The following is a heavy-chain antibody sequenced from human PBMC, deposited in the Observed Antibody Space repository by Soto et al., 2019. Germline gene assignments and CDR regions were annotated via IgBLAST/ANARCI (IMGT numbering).Heavy chain of an antibody. J-gene: IGHJ5*02. V-gene: IGHV4-39*01. CDR3: ARHAIVGATPNWFDP. D-gene: IGHD1-26*01. Sequence: SETLSLTCTVSGGSISSSSYYWGWIRQPPGKGLEWIGSIYYSGSTYYNPSLKSRVTISVDTSKNQFSLKLSSVTAADTAVYYCARHAIVGATPNWFDPWGQGTLVTVSS. CDR1: GGSISSSSYY. CDR2: IYYSGST.